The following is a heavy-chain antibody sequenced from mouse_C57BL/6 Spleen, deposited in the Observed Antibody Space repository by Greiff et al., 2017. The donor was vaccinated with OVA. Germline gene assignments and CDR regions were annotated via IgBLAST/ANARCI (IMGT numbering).Heavy chain of an antibody. CDR2: IDPSDSYT. V-gene: IGHV1-69*01. Sequence: VQLQQPGAELVMPGASVKLSCKASGYTFTSYWMHWVKQRPGQGLEWIGEIDPSDSYTNYNQKFKGKSTLTVDKSSSTAYMQLSSLTSEDSAVYYCARWRNSRGYFDVWGTGTTGTVSS. CDR3: ARWRNSRGYFDV. CDR1: GYTFTSYW. J-gene: IGHJ1*03. D-gene: IGHD1-1*01.